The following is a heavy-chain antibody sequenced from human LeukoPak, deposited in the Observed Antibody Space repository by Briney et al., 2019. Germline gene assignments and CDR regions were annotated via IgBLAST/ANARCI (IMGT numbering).Heavy chain of an antibody. Sequence: SETLSLTCAVSGYSISSGYYWGWIRQPPGKGLEGIGRIYHSGSTYYNPSLKSRVTISVDTSKNPFSLKLSSVSAADTTVYYCARRGGSYYFGYWGQGTLVTVSS. J-gene: IGHJ4*02. V-gene: IGHV4-38-2*01. CDR3: ARRGGSYYFGY. D-gene: IGHD1-26*01. CDR1: GYSISSGYY. CDR2: IYHSGST.